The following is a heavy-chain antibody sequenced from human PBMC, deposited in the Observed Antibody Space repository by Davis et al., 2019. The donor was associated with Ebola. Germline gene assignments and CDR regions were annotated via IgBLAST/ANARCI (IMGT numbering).Heavy chain of an antibody. Sequence: ASVKVSCKASGYTFTSYYMHWVRQAPGQGLEWMGIINPSGGSPSYAQKFQGRVTMTRDTSTSTVYMELSSLRSEDTAVYYCAREDIVVVVAATRYYYGMDVWGKGTTVTVSS. J-gene: IGHJ6*04. CDR2: INPSGGSP. CDR1: GYTFTSYY. D-gene: IGHD2-15*01. V-gene: IGHV1-46*01. CDR3: AREDIVVVVAATRYYYGMDV.